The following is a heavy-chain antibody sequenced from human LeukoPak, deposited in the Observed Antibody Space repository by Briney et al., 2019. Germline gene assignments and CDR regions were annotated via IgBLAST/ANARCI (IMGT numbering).Heavy chain of an antibody. V-gene: IGHV3-33*06. CDR1: GFTFSSYG. CDR2: IWYDGSNK. CDR3: AKSSGYYPEY. D-gene: IGHD3-22*01. Sequence: GGSLRLSCAASGFTFSSYGMHWVSQAPGKGLEWVALIWYDGSNKYYADSVKGRFTISRDNSKNTLYLQMNSLRAEDTAVYYCAKSSGYYPEYWGQGTLVTVSS. J-gene: IGHJ4*02.